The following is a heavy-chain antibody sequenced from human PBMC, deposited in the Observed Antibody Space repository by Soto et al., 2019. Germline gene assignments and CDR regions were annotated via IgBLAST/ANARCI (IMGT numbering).Heavy chain of an antibody. V-gene: IGHV2-5*02. D-gene: IGHD2-15*01. CDR2: IYWDDDK. CDR1: GFSLSTSGVG. J-gene: IGHJ6*02. Sequence: QITLKASGPTLVKPTQNLTLTCTFSGFSLSTSGVGVAWISQPPGKALEWLALIYWDDDKRYRPSLESRLTITKDTSKNQVVLTMTNMDSVDTSTYYCAYLPCSGGSCYCFSFSGRDVLGQGTTVTVSS. CDR3: AYLPCSGGSCYCFSFSGRDV.